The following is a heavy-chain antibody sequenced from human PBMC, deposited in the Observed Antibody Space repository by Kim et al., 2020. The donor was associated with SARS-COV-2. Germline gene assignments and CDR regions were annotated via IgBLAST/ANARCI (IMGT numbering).Heavy chain of an antibody. J-gene: IGHJ6*02. CDR1: GYTFTSYD. Sequence: ASVKVSCKASGYTFTSYDINWVRQATGQGLEWMGWMNPNSGNTGYAQKFQGRVTMTRNTSISTAYMELSSLRSEDTAVYYCARGVYGSGSYYNEDYYYYYGMDVWGQGTTLTVSS. D-gene: IGHD3-10*01. CDR3: ARGVYGSGSYYNEDYYYYYGMDV. CDR2: MNPNSGNT. V-gene: IGHV1-8*01.